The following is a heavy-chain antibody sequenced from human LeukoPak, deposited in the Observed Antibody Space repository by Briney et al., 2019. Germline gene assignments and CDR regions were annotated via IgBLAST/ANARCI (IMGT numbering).Heavy chain of an antibody. V-gene: IGHV4-39*01. CDR1: GDSISSGPYY. D-gene: IGHD3-22*01. CDR3: ARRDDSSGYHKIFDY. J-gene: IGHJ4*02. CDR2: IYYCENT. Sequence: SETLSLTCTVSGDSISSGPYYWGWIRQPPGKGLEWIGNIYYCENTYYNPSLKRRVTISIDTSKNQFYLKLSSLTAADTAVYYCARRDDSSGYHKIFDYWGPGTLVTVSS.